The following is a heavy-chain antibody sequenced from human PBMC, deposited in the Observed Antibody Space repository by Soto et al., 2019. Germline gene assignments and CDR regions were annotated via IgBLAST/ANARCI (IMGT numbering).Heavy chain of an antibody. CDR1: GFTFSNYW. Sequence: EVQLVESGGGLVQPGGSLRLSCAASGFTFSNYWMYWVRQAPGKGREWVSRINSDGSVSSYADSVKGRLTISRDNVNNTLYLQMDGLRAEDTALYYCARGDCVGGTCYSLAGTFYYYMDVWGKGTTVTVFS. CDR3: ARGDCVGGTCYSLAGTFYYYMDV. D-gene: IGHD2-15*01. CDR2: INSDGSVS. J-gene: IGHJ6*03. V-gene: IGHV3-74*02.